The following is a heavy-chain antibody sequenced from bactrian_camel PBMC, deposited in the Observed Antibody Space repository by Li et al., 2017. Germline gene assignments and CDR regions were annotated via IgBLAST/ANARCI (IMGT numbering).Heavy chain of an antibody. J-gene: IGHJ6*01. D-gene: IGHD3*01. CDR2: INPDGGAT. CDR3: AARAPQPGTACSAAEKIFGF. Sequence: HVQLVESGGGLVHAGDSLRLSCAASGFTFSAYWMYWVRQAPGKGLEYVSKINPDGGATYSADSVKGRFTISRDNARNVLYLQMNDLKPEDTDVYYCAARAPQPGTACSAAEKIFGFWGQGTQVTVS. CDR1: GFTFSAYW. V-gene: IGHV3S1*01.